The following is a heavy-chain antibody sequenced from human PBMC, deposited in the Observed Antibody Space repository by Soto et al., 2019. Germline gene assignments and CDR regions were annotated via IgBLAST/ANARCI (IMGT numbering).Heavy chain of an antibody. CDR3: ASAYCTNGVCYTGSPHYYYGMDV. J-gene: IGHJ6*02. D-gene: IGHD2-8*01. Sequence: SETLSLTCTVSGGSISSSSYYWGWIRQPPGKGLEWIGSIYYSGSTYSNPSLKSRVTISVDTSKNQFSLKLSSVTAADTAVYHCASAYCTNGVCYTGSPHYYYGMDVWGQGTTVTVSS. CDR1: GGSISSSSYY. CDR2: IYYSGST. V-gene: IGHV4-39*01.